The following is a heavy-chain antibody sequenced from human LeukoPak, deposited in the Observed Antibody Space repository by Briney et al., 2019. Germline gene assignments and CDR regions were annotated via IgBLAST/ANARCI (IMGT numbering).Heavy chain of an antibody. Sequence: GGSLRLSCAASGFTFSSYAMHWVRQAPGKGLEWVAVISYDGSNKYYADSVKGRFTISRDSSKNTLYLQMNSLRAEDTAVYYCARGDNYFDYWGQGTLATVSS. CDR1: GFTFSSYA. V-gene: IGHV3-30*04. CDR3: ARGDNYFDY. CDR2: ISYDGSNK. J-gene: IGHJ4*02.